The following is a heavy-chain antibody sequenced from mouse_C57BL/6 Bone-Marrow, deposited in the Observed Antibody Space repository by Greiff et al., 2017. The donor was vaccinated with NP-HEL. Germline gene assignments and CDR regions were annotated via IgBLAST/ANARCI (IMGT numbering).Heavy chain of an antibody. Sequence: EVQLMASGGDLVKPGGSLKLSCAASGFTFSSYGMSWVRQTPDKRLEWVATISSGGSYTNYPDSVKGRFTISIDNAKNTLYLQMGILSSEDTAMYYWARSYSWGQGTTLTVSS. CDR3: ARSYS. CDR2: ISSGGSYT. V-gene: IGHV5-6*01. CDR1: GFTFSSYG. J-gene: IGHJ2*01.